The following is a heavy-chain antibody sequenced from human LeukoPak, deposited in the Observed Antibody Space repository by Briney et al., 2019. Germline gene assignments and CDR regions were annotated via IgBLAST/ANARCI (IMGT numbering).Heavy chain of an antibody. CDR3: AREYGGSLDY. V-gene: IGHV3-7*04. CDR1: GFTFSNNW. D-gene: IGHD1-26*01. J-gene: IGHJ4*02. CDR2: IKQAGSEK. Sequence: PGGSLRLSCAASGFTFSNNWMSWVRQAPGKGLEWVANIKQAGSEKYYVDSVRGRFTISRDNAKNSLYLQMSSLRAEDTAVYYCAREYGGSLDYWGQGTLVTVSS.